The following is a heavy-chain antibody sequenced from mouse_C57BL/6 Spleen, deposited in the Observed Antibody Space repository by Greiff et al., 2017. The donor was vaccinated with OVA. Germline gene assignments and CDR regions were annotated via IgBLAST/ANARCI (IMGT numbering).Heavy chain of an antibody. V-gene: IGHV5-9*01. J-gene: IGHJ2*01. CDR3: ARGTGDFDY. Sequence: EVKVVESGGGLVKPGGSLKLSCAASGFTFSSYTMSWVRQTPEKRLEWVATISGGGGNTYYPDSVKGRFTISRDNAKNTLYLQMSSLRSEDTALYYCARGTGDFDYWGQGTTLTVSS. CDR2: ISGGGGNT. CDR1: GFTFSSYT. D-gene: IGHD4-1*01.